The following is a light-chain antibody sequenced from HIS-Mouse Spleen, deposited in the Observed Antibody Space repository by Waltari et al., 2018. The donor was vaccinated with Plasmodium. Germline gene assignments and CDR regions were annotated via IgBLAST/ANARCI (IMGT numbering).Light chain of an antibody. J-gene: IGKJ3*01. CDR2: GAS. CDR1: QRVSSN. CDR3: QQYNNWSFT. Sequence: EIVLTHPPATFLVSPGERAPSSGGASQRVSSNLAWYQQKPGQAPRLLIYGASTRATGIPARFSGSGSGTEFTLTISSLQSEDFAVYYCQQYNNWSFTFGPGTKVDIK. V-gene: IGKV3-15*01.